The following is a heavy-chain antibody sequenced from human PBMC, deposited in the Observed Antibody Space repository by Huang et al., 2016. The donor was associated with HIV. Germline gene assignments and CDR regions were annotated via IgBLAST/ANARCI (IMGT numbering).Heavy chain of an antibody. V-gene: IGHV3-7*01. CDR3: ATKTAGMDI. CDR2: IKQDESEK. D-gene: IGHD1-7*01. CDR1: TVTFGAYS. J-gene: IGHJ6*02. Sequence: VESGGRSVQPGGSIKLSCVGSTVTFGAYSMSWVRQPPGKGLEWVDNIKQDESEKYYVDSEKGRFNISRDNARKVLFLEMDDLRVEDTAIYFCATKTAGMDIWGQGTTVTVSS.